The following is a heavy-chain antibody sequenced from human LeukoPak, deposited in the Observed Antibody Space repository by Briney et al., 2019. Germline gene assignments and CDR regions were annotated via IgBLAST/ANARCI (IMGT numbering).Heavy chain of an antibody. CDR1: GFTFSSYE. V-gene: IGHV3-33*08. CDR3: ARVQDYYDSSGYYYVGYFDY. CDR2: IWYDGSNK. J-gene: IGHJ4*02. Sequence: GGSLRLSCAASGFTFSSYEMNWVRQAPGKGLEWVAVIWYDGSNKYYADSVKGRFTISRDNSKNTLYLQMNSLRAEDTAVYYCARVQDYYDSSGYYYVGYFDYWGQGTLVTVSS. D-gene: IGHD3-22*01.